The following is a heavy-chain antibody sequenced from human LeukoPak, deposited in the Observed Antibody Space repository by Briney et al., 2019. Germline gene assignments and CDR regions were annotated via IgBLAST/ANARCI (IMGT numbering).Heavy chain of an antibody. CDR1: GYTFTIYD. J-gene: IGHJ4*02. CDR3: ASGPHPYYYDSSGYLFETQYYFDY. Sequence: ASVTVSFKASGYTFTIYDINWVRQATGQGLEWMGWMNPNSGNTGYAQKFQGRVTITRNTSISTAYMELSSLRSEDTAVYYCASGPHPYYYDSSGYLFETQYYFDYWGQGTLVTVSS. CDR2: MNPNSGNT. V-gene: IGHV1-8*01. D-gene: IGHD3-22*01.